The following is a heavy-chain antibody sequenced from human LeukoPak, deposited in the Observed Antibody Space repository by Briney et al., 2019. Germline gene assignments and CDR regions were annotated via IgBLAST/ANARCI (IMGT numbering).Heavy chain of an antibody. Sequence: PSQTLSLTCTVSGGSISSGSYYWSWIRQPAGKGLEWIGRIYTSGSTNYNPSLKSRVTISVDTSKNQFSLKLSSVTAADTAVYCCARDGLAYCGGDCYSGNWFDPWGQGTLVTVSS. CDR1: GGSISSGSYY. CDR3: ARDGLAYCGGDCYSGNWFDP. CDR2: IYTSGST. J-gene: IGHJ5*02. D-gene: IGHD2-21*01. V-gene: IGHV4-61*02.